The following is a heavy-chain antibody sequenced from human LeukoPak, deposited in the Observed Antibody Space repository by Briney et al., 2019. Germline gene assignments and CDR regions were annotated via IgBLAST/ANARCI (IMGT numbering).Heavy chain of an antibody. Sequence: SETLSLTCTVSGGSISSYYWSWIRQPPGKGLEWSGYIYYSGSTNYNPSHKSRVTISVDTSKNQFSLKLSSVTAADTAVYYCARDIVVAGGTNWFDPWGQGTLVTVSS. J-gene: IGHJ5*02. CDR3: ARDIVVAGGTNWFDP. CDR2: IYYSGST. D-gene: IGHD2-2*01. CDR1: GGSISSYY. V-gene: IGHV4-59*01.